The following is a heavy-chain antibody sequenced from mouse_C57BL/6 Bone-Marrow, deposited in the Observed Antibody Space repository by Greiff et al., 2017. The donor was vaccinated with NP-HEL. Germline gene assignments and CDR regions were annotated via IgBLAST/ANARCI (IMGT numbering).Heavy chain of an antibody. CDR2: IWTGGGT. D-gene: IGHD2-1*01. J-gene: IGHJ1*03. Sequence: VKLVESGPGLVAPSQSLSITCTVSGFSLTSYAISWVRQPPGKGLEWLGVIWTGGGTNYNSALKSRLSISKDNSKSQVFLKMNSLQTDDTARYYCARGHYGNYGWYFDVWGTGTTVTVSS. CDR3: ARGHYGNYGWYFDV. CDR1: GFSLTSYA. V-gene: IGHV2-9-1*01.